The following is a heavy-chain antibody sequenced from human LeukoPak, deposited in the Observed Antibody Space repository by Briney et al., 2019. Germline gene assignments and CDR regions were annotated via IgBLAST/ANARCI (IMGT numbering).Heavy chain of an antibody. CDR3: ARVGDWNDLVY. CDR2: IYYSGSTT. CDR1: GGSITNYW. V-gene: IGHV4-59*01. Sequence: SETLSLTCTVSGGSITNYWWSWIRQPPGRGLEWIGYIYYSGSTTNYDPSLRGRATISVDASKNQFSLRLRSVTAADTAVYYCARVGDWNDLVYWGQGTLVSVSS. D-gene: IGHD1-1*01. J-gene: IGHJ4*02.